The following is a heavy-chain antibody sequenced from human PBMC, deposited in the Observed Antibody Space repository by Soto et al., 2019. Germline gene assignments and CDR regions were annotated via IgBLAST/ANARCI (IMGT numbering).Heavy chain of an antibody. CDR1: GYSISSGYY. V-gene: IGHV4-38-2*02. CDR3: ARELLWFGELPNDAFDI. Sequence: SETLSLTCAVSGYSISSGYYWGWIRQPPGKGLEWIGSIYHSGSTYYNPSLKSRVTISVDTSKNQFSLKLSSVTAADTAVYYCARELLWFGELPNDAFDIWGQGTMVTVS. CDR2: IYHSGST. J-gene: IGHJ3*02. D-gene: IGHD3-10*01.